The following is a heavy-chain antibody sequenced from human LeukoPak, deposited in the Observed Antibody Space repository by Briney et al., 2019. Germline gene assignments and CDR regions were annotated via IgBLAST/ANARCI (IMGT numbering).Heavy chain of an antibody. V-gene: IGHV1-58*02. J-gene: IGHJ4*02. CDR3: AAGESSSWYPSWYFDY. D-gene: IGHD6-13*01. CDR2: IVVGSGNT. CDR1: GFTFTSSA. Sequence: GASVKVSCEASGFTFTSSAMQWVRQARGQRLEWIGWIVVGSGNTNYAQKFQERVTITRDMSTSTAYMELSSLRSEDTAVYYCAAGESSSWYPSWYFDYWGQGTLVTVSS.